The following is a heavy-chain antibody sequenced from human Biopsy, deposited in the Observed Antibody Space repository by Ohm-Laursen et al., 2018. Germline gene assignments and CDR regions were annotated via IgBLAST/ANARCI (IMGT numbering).Heavy chain of an antibody. J-gene: IGHJ4*02. Sequence: SLRLSCAASGFTFSNYAMGWVRQAPGKGLECVSSIGSDARSTLYADSVQGRFTISRDNSKNTLYLQIDNLRAEDTALYYCARAGPYYSGFWGQGTLVTVSS. V-gene: IGHV3-23*01. CDR3: ARAGPYYSGF. CDR1: GFTFSNYA. CDR2: IGSDARST.